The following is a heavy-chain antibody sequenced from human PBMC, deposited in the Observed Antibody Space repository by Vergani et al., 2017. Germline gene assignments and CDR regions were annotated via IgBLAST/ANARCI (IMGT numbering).Heavy chain of an antibody. CDR3: ARAASKVVVPAAMYNWFDP. V-gene: IGHV1-69*10. J-gene: IGHJ5*02. D-gene: IGHD2-2*01. CDR1: GYTFTSYG. Sequence: QVQLVQSGAEVKKPGASVNVSCKASGYTFTSYGISWVRQAPGQGLEWMGWIIPILGIANYAQKFQGRVTITADKSTSTAYMELSSLRSEDTAVYYCARAASKVVVPAAMYNWFDPWGQGTLVTVSS. CDR2: IIPILGIA.